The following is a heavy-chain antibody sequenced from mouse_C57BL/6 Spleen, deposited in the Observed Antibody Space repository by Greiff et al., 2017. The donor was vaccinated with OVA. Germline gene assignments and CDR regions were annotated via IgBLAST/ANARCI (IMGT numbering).Heavy chain of an antibody. CDR1: GYTFTSYW. D-gene: IGHD2-5*01. CDR2: IDPSDSDT. V-gene: IGHV1-69*01. J-gene: IGHJ3*01. CDR3: ARSGDYSNSFAY. Sequence: QVQLKQPGAELVMPGASVKLSCKASGYTFTSYWMHWVKQRPGQGLEWIGEIDPSDSDTNYNQKFKGKSTLTVDKSSSTAYMQLSSLTSEDSAVYCCARSGDYSNSFAYWGQGTLVTVSA.